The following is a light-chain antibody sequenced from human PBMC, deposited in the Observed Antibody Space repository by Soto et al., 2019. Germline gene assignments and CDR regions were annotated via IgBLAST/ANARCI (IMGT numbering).Light chain of an antibody. CDR2: DVS. CDR1: SSDIGGYNY. V-gene: IGLV2-14*03. J-gene: IGLJ1*01. CDR3: SSYTSTSTLYV. Sequence: QSVLTQPASVSGSPGQSITISCTGTSSDIGGYNYVSWYQQLPGKVPKLIIYDVSNRPSGVSDRFSGPKSGNAASLTISGLQAEDEADYYCSSYTSTSTLYVFGTGTKVTVL.